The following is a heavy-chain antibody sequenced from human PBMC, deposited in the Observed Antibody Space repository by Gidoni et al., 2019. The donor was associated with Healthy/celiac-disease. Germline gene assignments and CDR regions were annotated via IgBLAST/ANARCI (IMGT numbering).Heavy chain of an antibody. D-gene: IGHD2-8*01. J-gene: IGHJ5*02. Sequence: QVQLVQSGAEVKKPGSSVKVSCKASGGTFSRYAISWVRQAPGQGLEWMGRIIPSLGIANYAQKVKGRVKITADKSTSTAYMELSSLRAEETAVYDCARDRDPRMVYATIGWWLDPWGQGTLVTVSS. CDR2: IIPSLGIA. CDR1: GGTFSRYA. CDR3: ARDRDPRMVYATIGWWLDP. V-gene: IGHV1-69*04.